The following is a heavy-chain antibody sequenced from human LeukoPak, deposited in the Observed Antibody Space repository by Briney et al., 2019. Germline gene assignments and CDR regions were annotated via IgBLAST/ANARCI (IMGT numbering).Heavy chain of an antibody. CDR2: IYYSGST. J-gene: IGHJ3*02. Sequence: PSETLSLTCTVSGGSISSYYWSWIRQPPGKGLEWIGYIYYSGSTNYNPSLKSRVTISVDTSKNQFSLKLSSVTAADTAVYYCARRRVVGATHAFDIWGQGTMVTVSS. CDR3: ARRRVVGATHAFDI. D-gene: IGHD1-26*01. V-gene: IGHV4-59*08. CDR1: GGSISSYY.